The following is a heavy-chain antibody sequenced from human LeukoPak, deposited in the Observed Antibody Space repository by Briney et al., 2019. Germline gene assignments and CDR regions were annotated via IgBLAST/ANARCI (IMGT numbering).Heavy chain of an antibody. Sequence: GGSLRLSCAASGFTFDDYAMHWVRQAPGKGLEWVSLISGDGGSTYYADSVKGRFTVSRDNARNSLYLQMNSLRVEDTAVYSCARHVEIPSAAPDYYYYYYMDVWGIGTTVTVSS. V-gene: IGHV3-43*02. CDR2: ISGDGGST. D-gene: IGHD6-25*01. CDR1: GFTFDDYA. CDR3: ARHVEIPSAAPDYYYYYYMDV. J-gene: IGHJ6*03.